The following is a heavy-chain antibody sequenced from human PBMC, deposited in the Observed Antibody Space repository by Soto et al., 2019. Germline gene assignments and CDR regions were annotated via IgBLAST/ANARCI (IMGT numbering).Heavy chain of an antibody. CDR1: GYTFTSYA. D-gene: IGHD6-19*01. J-gene: IGHJ6*02. V-gene: IGHV1-3*01. CDR2: INAGNGNT. CDR3: ARTKYRSGWYTNYYYYGMDV. Sequence: ASVKVSCKASGYTFTSYAMHWVRQAPGQRLEWMGWINAGNGNTKYSQKFQGRVTITRDTSASTAYMELSSLRSEDTAVYYCARTKYRSGWYTNYYYYGMDVWGQGTTVTVSS.